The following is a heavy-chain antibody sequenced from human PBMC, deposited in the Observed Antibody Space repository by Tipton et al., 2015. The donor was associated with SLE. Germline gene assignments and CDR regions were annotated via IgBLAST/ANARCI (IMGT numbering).Heavy chain of an antibody. CDR1: GGSISNSY. D-gene: IGHD3-3*02. V-gene: IGHV4-59*03. Sequence: TLSLTCTVSGGSISNSYWTWIRQPPGKGLEWIGSIFYTGSVHDNPSLTSRVTISIDTSQNQFSLKLTSVTAADTAIYYCARGSDIFGFCGHWGQGTPVTVSS. CDR3: ARGSDIFGFCGH. J-gene: IGHJ4*02. CDR2: IFYTGSV.